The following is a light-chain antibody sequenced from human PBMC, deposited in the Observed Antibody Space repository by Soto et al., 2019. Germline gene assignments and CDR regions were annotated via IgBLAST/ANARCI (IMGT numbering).Light chain of an antibody. CDR1: NSDVGDYNY. J-gene: IGLJ1*01. Sequence: QSALTQPASVSGSPGQSITISCTGTNSDVGDYNYVSWYQQHPGKAPKLMIYEVSNRPSGVSNRFSGSKSGNTASLTISGLQAEDEADYYCSSFTSSNTYVFGTGTKLTVL. V-gene: IGLV2-14*01. CDR2: EVS. CDR3: SSFTSSNTYV.